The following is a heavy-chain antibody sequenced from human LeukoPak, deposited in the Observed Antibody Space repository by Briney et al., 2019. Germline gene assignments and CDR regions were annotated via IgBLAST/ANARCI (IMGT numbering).Heavy chain of an antibody. J-gene: IGHJ4*02. CDR2: FDPEDGET. D-gene: IGHD3-16*01. V-gene: IGHV1-24*01. CDR1: GYTLTELS. CDR3: AKNESGDTFGGVFVFDY. Sequence: EASVKVSCKVSGYTLTELSMHWVRQAPGKGLEWMGGFDPEDGETIYAQKFQGRVTMTEDTSTDTAYMELSSLRSEDPAVYYCAKNESGDTFGGVFVFDYWGQGTLVTVSS.